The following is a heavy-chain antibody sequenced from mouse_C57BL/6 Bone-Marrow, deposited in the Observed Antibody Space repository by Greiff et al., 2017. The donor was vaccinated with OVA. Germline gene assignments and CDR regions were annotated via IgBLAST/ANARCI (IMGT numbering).Heavy chain of an antibody. J-gene: IGHJ3*01. CDR3: ARAANYDGSLSWFAY. CDR2: ILPSIGST. CDR1: DSEVFPTAY. D-gene: IGHD1-1*01. Sequence: VQLQQSGSELRSPGSSVKLSCKDSDSEVFPTAYMSWVRQTPGHGFEWIGGILPSIGSTIYGEKFEDKATLDADTLSNTSYLGLNSLTSEDSAIYDFARAANYDGSLSWFAYWGQGTLVTVSA. V-gene: IGHV15-2*01.